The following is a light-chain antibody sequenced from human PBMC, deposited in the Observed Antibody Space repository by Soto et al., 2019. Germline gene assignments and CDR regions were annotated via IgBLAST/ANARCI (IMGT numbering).Light chain of an antibody. J-gene: IGLJ2*01. CDR1: SSDVGGYNY. Sequence: QSALTQPASVSGSPGQSITISCTGTSSDVGGYNYVSWYQQHPGKAPKVMMYDVSNRPSGVSNRFSGSKSGNTASLTISGLQAEDEADYYCSSYTSTSTLVVFGGGTKVTVL. V-gene: IGLV2-14*01. CDR2: DVS. CDR3: SSYTSTSTLVV.